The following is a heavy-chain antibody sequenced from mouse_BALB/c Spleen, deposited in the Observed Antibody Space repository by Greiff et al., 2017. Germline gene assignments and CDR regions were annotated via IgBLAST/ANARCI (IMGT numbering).Heavy chain of an antibody. J-gene: IGHJ3*01. Sequence: VQRVESGADLARPGASVKMSCKASGYTFTSYTMHWVKQRPGQGLEWIGYINPSRGYTNYNQKFKDKATLTADKSSSTAYMQLSSLTSEDSAVYYCARGAGYYGNPWLAYWGQGTLVTVSA. D-gene: IGHD2-1*01. CDR1: GYTFTSYT. CDR3: ARGAGYYGNPWLAY. CDR2: INPSRGYT. V-gene: IGHV1-4*01.